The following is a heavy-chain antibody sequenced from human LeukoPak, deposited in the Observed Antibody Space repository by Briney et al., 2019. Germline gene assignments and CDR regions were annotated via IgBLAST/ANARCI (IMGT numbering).Heavy chain of an antibody. Sequence: PSETLSLTCAVYGGSFSGYYWSWIRQPPGKGLEWIGEINHSGSTNYNPSLKSRVTISVDTSKNQFSLKLSSVTAADTAVYYCAXXXXVPAATNWFDPWGQGTLVTVSS. V-gene: IGHV4-34*01. D-gene: IGHD2-2*01. J-gene: IGHJ5*02. CDR2: INHSGST. CDR3: AXXXXVPAATNWFDP. CDR1: GGSFSGYY.